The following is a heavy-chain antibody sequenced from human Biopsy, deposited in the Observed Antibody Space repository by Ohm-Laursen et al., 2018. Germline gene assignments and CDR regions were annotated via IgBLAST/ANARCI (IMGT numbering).Heavy chain of an antibody. V-gene: IGHV1-24*01. CDR2: FAPENGKT. Sequence: GASVKVSCKVSGYTLTALSMHRVRQAPGRGLEWMGGFAPENGKTIYAQKFQGRITMTEDTSTDIAYMELSSLRSEDTAVYYCAADINVWNVNYWGQGTQVTVSS. CDR1: GYTLTALS. J-gene: IGHJ4*02. CDR3: AADINVWNVNY. D-gene: IGHD1-1*01.